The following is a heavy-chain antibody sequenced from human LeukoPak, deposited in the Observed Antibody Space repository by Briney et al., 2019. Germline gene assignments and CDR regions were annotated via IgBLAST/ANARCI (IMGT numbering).Heavy chain of an antibody. D-gene: IGHD4-23*01. CDR2: ICSSGSA. CDR1: GGSVSNRNYH. Sequence: PSETLSLTCTVSGGSVSNRNYHWGWIRQPPGKGLEWIGSICSSGSAYYNPSLKSRVTISVDTSKNQFSLKLSSVTAADTAVYYCARHRRTVVTTLGAFDIWGQGTMVTVSS. J-gene: IGHJ3*02. V-gene: IGHV4-39*01. CDR3: ARHRRTVVTTLGAFDI.